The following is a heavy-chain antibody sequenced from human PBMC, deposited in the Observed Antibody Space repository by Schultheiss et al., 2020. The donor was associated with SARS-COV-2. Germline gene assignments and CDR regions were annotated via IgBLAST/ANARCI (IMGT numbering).Heavy chain of an antibody. CDR1: GFTFSSYW. CDR3: ASGTYGGQRDY. J-gene: IGHJ4*02. Sequence: GESLKISCAASGFTFSSYWMHWVRQAPGKGLVWVSRISSDGSSTTYAVSVKGRFTISRDNAKNTLYLQMNSLRAEDTAVYYCASGTYGGQRDYWGQGTLVTVSS. V-gene: IGHV3-74*01. CDR2: ISSDGSST. D-gene: IGHD4/OR15-4a*01.